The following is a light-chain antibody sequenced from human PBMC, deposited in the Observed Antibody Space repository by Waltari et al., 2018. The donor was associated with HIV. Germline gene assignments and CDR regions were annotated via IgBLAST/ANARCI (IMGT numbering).Light chain of an antibody. CDR2: YNN. CDR3: AAWDDSLMGV. V-gene: IGLV1-44*01. CDR1: SSKIGSNT. Sequence: QSVLTQPPSASGTPGQRVTISCSGSSSKIGSNTVNWYQQLTGTSPKLLIYYNNERPSGVPDRLSGSKSGTSASLAISGLQAEDEADYYCAAWDDSLMGVFGGGTRLTVL. J-gene: IGLJ3*02.